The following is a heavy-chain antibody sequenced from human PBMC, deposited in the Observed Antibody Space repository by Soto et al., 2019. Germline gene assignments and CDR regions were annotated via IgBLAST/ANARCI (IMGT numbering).Heavy chain of an antibody. CDR3: ARDKGSDCSGGSCYPDAFDI. D-gene: IGHD2-15*01. CDR1: GGSIISGDYY. Sequence: KPSETLSLTCTVSGGSIISGDYYWSWIRQPPGKGLEWIGYIFYSESTYYNPSLKSRVIISVDMSKNQFSLNLSSVTAADTAVYYCARDKGSDCSGGSCYPDAFDIWGQGTMVTVSS. J-gene: IGHJ3*02. V-gene: IGHV4-30-4*01. CDR2: IFYSEST.